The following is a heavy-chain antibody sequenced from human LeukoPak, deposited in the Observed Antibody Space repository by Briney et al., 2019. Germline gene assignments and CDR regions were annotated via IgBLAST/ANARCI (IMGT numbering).Heavy chain of an antibody. CDR3: ASLPLGD. J-gene: IGHJ4*02. CDR1: GYSISSGYY. V-gene: IGHV4-38-2*01. Sequence: PSETLSLTCDVSGYSISSGYYWGWIRQPPGKGLEWIGSIYHSGSTYYNPSLNSRVTISVDTSKNQFPLKLSSVTAADTAVYYCASLPLGDWGQGTLVTVSS. CDR2: IYHSGST.